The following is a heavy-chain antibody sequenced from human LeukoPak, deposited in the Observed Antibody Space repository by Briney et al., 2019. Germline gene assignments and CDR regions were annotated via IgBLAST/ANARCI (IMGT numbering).Heavy chain of an antibody. D-gene: IGHD6-13*01. CDR1: GGSISSYY. V-gene: IGHV4-59*01. J-gene: IGHJ4*02. CDR2: IYYSWST. CDR3: ARDSGSSWFDY. Sequence: KPSETLSLTCTVSGGSISSYYWSWIRQPPGKGLEWIGYIYYSWSTNYNPSLKSRVTISVDTSKNQFSLKLSSVTAADTAVYYCARDSGSSWFDYWGQGTLVTVSS.